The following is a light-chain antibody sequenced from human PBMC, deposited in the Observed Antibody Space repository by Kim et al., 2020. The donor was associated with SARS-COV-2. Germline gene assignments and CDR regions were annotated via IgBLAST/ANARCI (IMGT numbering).Light chain of an antibody. CDR3: QVWDSSSDHRV. V-gene: IGLV3-21*04. CDR2: YDS. Sequence: APGKTARSTCGGNNMGSKSVHWDQQKPGQAPVLVIYYDSDRPSGIPERFSGSNSGNTATLTISRVEAGDEADYYCQVWDSSSDHRVFGGGTQLTVL. J-gene: IGLJ3*02. CDR1: NMGSKS.